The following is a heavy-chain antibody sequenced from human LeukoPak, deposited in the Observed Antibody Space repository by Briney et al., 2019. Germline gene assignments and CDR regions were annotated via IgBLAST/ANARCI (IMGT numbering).Heavy chain of an antibody. Sequence: SETLSLTCTVSGGSISSYYWSWIRQPPGKGLEWIGYIYYSGSTNYNPSLKSRVTISVDTSKNQFSLKLSSVTAADTAVYYCAKTHLHHGAFDIWGQGTMVTVSS. D-gene: IGHD4-11*01. CDR3: AKTHLHHGAFDI. V-gene: IGHV4-59*08. CDR1: GGSISSYY. CDR2: IYYSGST. J-gene: IGHJ3*02.